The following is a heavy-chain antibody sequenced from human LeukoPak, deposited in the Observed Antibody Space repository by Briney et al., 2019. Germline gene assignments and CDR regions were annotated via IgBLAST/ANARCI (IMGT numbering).Heavy chain of an antibody. J-gene: IGHJ5*02. V-gene: IGHV1-18*01. D-gene: IGHD2-15*01. CDR1: GYTFTSYG. CDR3: ARECGDCSGGSCYSYWFDP. CDR2: ISAYNGNT. Sequence: GASVKVSCKASGYTFTSYGISWVRQAPGQGLEWMGWISAYNGNTNYAQKLQGRVTMTTDTSTSTANIELRSLRYDATAVYYCARECGDCSGGSCYSYWFDPWGQGTLVTVSS.